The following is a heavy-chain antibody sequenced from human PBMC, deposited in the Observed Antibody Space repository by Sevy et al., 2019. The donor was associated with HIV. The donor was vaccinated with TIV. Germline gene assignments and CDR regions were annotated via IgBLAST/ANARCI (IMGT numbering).Heavy chain of an antibody. CDR1: GFDFANAW. CDR2: IKSITDGGAA. V-gene: IGHV3-15*07. J-gene: IGHJ4*02. CDR3: STDDLISY. Sequence: GGSLRLSCTASGFDFANAWMNWVRQAPGTGLEWVGHIKSITDGGAADYAAPVKGRFTISRHDSKNTLYLQMNSLKAEDTAVYYCSTDDLISYWGRRTLVTVSS.